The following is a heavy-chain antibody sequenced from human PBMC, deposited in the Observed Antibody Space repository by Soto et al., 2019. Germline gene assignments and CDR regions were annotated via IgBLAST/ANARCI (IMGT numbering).Heavy chain of an antibody. D-gene: IGHD2-15*01. CDR3: AREENCSDGVCYSEYFQR. Sequence: QVQLVQSGAEVKKPGASVKVSCKASGYIFTAYPMHWVRQAPGQGLEWMGVVNPSGGSTNYAQRFQGRITMTRDTSTSTVYMDLKFLTSEDTAVYYCAREENCSDGVCYSEYFQRWGQGTLVTVSS. V-gene: IGHV1-46*01. J-gene: IGHJ1*01. CDR2: VNPSGGST. CDR1: GYIFTAYP.